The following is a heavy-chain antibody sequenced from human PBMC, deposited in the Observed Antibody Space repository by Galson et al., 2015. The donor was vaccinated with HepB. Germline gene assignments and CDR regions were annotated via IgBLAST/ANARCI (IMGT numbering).Heavy chain of an antibody. J-gene: IGHJ4*02. Sequence: SVKVSCKASGYSFTSFYMHWVRQAPGQGLEWMAMINPSGGSTTYAQKFQGRVTLTRDTSTSTVYMHLSSLRSEDTAVYYCARVRYSSGWLDYWGQGTLVTVSS. CDR1: GYSFTSFY. D-gene: IGHD6-19*01. CDR2: INPSGGST. CDR3: ARVRYSSGWLDY. V-gene: IGHV1-46*03.